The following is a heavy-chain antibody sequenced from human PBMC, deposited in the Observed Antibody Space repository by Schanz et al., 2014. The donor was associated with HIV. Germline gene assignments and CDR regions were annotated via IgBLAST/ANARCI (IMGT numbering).Heavy chain of an antibody. Sequence: QLVQSGPEVKKPGTSVRVSCKASGYTFTGHYMHWIRQAPGQGLEWMGWINPNSGATQYAQKFQDRVTMTREKSISTVYMGLTSLTPDDTAVYFCARGASVAARGWFDPWGQGTLIIVSS. CDR3: ARGASVAARGWFDP. D-gene: IGHD3-10*01. J-gene: IGHJ5*02. V-gene: IGHV1-2*02. CDR2: INPNSGAT. CDR1: GYTFTGHY.